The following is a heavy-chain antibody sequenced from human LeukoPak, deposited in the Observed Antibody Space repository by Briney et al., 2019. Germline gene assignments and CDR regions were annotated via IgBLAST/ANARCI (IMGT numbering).Heavy chain of an antibody. Sequence: GGSLRLSCAASGFTFSRYSMNWVRQALGKGLEWVACINHNGNVNYYVDSVKGRFTISRDNAKNSLYLQMSNLRAEDTAVYFCARGGGLDVWGQGATVTVSS. CDR2: INHNGNVN. V-gene: IGHV3-7*03. CDR1: GFTFSRYS. J-gene: IGHJ6*02. CDR3: ARGGGLDV. D-gene: IGHD3-16*01.